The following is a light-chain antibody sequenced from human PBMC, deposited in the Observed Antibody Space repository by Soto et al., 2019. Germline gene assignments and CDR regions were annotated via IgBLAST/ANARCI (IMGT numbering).Light chain of an antibody. V-gene: IGLV2-14*01. Sequence: QSVLTQPASVSGSPGQSITISCSGTSSDVGSYNHVAWYQQFPGKTPKLIIYEVTYRPSGVSYRFSASKSGNTASLTISELQAEDEADYYCISYTGSSTSYVFGTGTKVPVL. CDR2: EVT. CDR3: ISYTGSSTSYV. CDR1: SSDVGSYNH. J-gene: IGLJ1*01.